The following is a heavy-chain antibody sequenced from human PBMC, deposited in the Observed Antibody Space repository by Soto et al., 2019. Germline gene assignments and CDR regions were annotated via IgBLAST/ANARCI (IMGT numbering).Heavy chain of an antibody. D-gene: IGHD6-13*01. CDR1: VYSFTSYW. Sequence: GESLKISGKGSVYSFTSYWISWVRQMPGKGLEWMGRIDPSDSYTNYSPSFQGHVTISADKSISTAYLQWSSLKASDTAMYYCARHSIAAAGTPNYGMDVWGQGTTVTVSS. CDR3: ARHSIAAAGTPNYGMDV. V-gene: IGHV5-10-1*01. J-gene: IGHJ6*02. CDR2: IDPSDSYT.